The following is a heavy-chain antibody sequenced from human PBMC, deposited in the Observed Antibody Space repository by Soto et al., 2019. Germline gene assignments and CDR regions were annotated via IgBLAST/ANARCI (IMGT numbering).Heavy chain of an antibody. D-gene: IGHD3-22*01. V-gene: IGHV4-59*01. CDR2: IYYSGST. Sequence: QVQLQESGPGLVKPSETLSLTCTVSGGSISSYYWSWIRQPPGKGLECIGYIYYSGSTNYNPSLKSRVTISVDTSKNQFSLKLSSVTAADTAVYYCASLRLYYDSSGYYPRRYFQHWGQGTLVTVSS. J-gene: IGHJ1*01. CDR3: ASLRLYYDSSGYYPRRYFQH. CDR1: GGSISSYY.